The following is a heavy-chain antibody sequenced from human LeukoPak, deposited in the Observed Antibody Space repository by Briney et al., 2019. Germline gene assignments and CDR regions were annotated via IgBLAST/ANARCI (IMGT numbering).Heavy chain of an antibody. CDR1: GFTFSSYA. CDR2: ISYDGSNK. V-gene: IGHV3-30-3*01. D-gene: IGHD5-24*01. Sequence: PGGSLRLSCAASGFTFSSYAMHWVRQAPGKGLEWVAVISYDGSNKYYADSVKGRFTISRDNSKNTLYLQMNSLRAEDTAVYYCAREWVRWLQYHPFDYWGQGTLVTVSS. CDR3: AREWVRWLQYHPFDY. J-gene: IGHJ4*02.